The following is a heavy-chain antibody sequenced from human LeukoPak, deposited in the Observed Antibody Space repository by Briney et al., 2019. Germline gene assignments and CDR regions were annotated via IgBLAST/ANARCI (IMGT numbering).Heavy chain of an antibody. V-gene: IGHV4-59*01. D-gene: IGHD6-13*01. CDR1: GGSISSYY. CDR3: ARMESSWYIDK. J-gene: IGHJ4*02. CDR2: IYYSGST. Sequence: PSETLSLTCTVAGGSISSYYWSWIRQPPGKGLEWIGYIYYSGSTNYNPSLKSRVTISVDTSKNQFSLKLSSVTAADTAVYYCARMESSWYIDKWGQGTLVTVSS.